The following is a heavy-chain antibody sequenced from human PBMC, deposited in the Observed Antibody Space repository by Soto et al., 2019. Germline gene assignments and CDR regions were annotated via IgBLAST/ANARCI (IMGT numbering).Heavy chain of an antibody. D-gene: IGHD6-19*01. V-gene: IGHV3-23*01. CDR1: GFTFSSYA. J-gene: IGHJ4*02. CDR2: ISGSGGST. CDR3: AKVRSLSSSGWYPDDY. Sequence: EVQLLESGGGSVQPGGSLRLSCAASGFTFSSYAMSWVRQAPGKGLEWVSAISGSGGSTYYADSVKGRFTISRDNSKNTLYLQMNSLRAEDTAVYYCAKVRSLSSSGWYPDDYWGQGTLVTVSS.